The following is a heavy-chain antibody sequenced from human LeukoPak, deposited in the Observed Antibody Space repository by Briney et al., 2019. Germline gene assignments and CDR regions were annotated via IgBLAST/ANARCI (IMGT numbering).Heavy chain of an antibody. CDR3: AAILGYCTNGVCYTGYYGMDV. J-gene: IGHJ6*02. CDR2: ISSSGSTI. V-gene: IGHV3-48*03. Sequence: GGSLRLSCAASGFTFSSYEMNWVRQAPGKGLEWVSYISSSGSTIYYADSVKGRFTISRDNAKNSLYLQMNSLRAEDTAVYYCAAILGYCTNGVCYTGYYGMDVWGQGTTATVSS. D-gene: IGHD2-8*01. CDR1: GFTFSSYE.